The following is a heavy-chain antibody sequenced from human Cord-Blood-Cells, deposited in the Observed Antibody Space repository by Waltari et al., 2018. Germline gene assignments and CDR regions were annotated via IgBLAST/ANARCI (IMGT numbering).Heavy chain of an antibody. CDR3: AAGEYSSSSWYFDL. Sequence: QMQLVQSGPEVKKPGTSVKVSCKASGFTFTSSAVQWVRQARGQRLEWIGWIVVGSGNTNYAQKFQERVTITRDMSTSTAYMELSSLRSEDTAVYYCAAGEYSSSSWYFDLWGRGTLVTVSS. CDR2: IVVGSGNT. J-gene: IGHJ2*01. V-gene: IGHV1-58*01. CDR1: GFTFTSSA. D-gene: IGHD6-6*01.